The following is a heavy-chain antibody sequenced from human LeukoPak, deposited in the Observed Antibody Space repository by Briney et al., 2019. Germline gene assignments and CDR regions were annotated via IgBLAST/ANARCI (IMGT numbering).Heavy chain of an antibody. D-gene: IGHD1-26*01. CDR2: IKQDGSEK. Sequence: PGGSLRLSCAASGFTFSSYWMSWVRQAPGMGLEWVANIKQDGSEKYYVDSVKGRFTISRDNAKNSLYLQMNSLRAEDTAVYYCAREGGIPGYYYGMDVWGQGTTVTVSS. CDR3: AREGGIPGYYYGMDV. V-gene: IGHV3-7*01. CDR1: GFTFSSYW. J-gene: IGHJ6*02.